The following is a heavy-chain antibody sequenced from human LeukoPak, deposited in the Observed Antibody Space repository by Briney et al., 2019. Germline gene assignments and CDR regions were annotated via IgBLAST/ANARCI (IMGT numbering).Heavy chain of an antibody. V-gene: IGHV3-74*01. J-gene: IGHJ4*02. D-gene: IGHD3-3*01. CDR2: ISSAGSSI. Sequence: RGSPRLSCAASGFTFSSYWMHWVRQAPGKGLVWVSRISSAGSSIIYADSVKGRFTISRDNAKNTLSLQMNSLRAEDTAVYYCARGFFGVLNPCDFWGQGTLVTVST. CDR3: ARGFFGVLNPCDF. CDR1: GFTFSSYW.